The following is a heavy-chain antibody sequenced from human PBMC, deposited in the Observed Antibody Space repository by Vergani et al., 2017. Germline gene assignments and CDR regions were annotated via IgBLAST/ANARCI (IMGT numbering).Heavy chain of an antibody. V-gene: IGHV1-24*01. CDR2: FDPEHGEV. Sequence: QVQLVQSGSEVRKPGASVKVSCQVSGYSLTELTIHWVRQAPGKGLEWMGGFDPEHGEVTFAHHIQGRVTMTEDRSTDTAYMELSSLRPEDTALYYCAIVTYYYDSSGYYLDYWGQGTLLTVSS. J-gene: IGHJ4*02. D-gene: IGHD3-22*01. CDR3: AIVTYYYDSSGYYLDY. CDR1: GYSLTELT.